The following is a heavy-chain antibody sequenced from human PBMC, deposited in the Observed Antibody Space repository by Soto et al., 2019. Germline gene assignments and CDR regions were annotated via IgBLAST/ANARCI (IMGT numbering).Heavy chain of an antibody. CDR2: IYTSGST. CDR1: GGSISSYY. Sequence: QVQLQESGPGLVKPSETLSLTCTVSGGSISSYYWSWIRQPAGKGLEWIGRIYTSGSTNYNPSLKSRVTMSVDTSKNQFSLKLSSVTAADTAVYYCAREAHLTVRTVRNYYYYYGMDVWGQGTTVTVSS. V-gene: IGHV4-4*07. D-gene: IGHD1-20*01. J-gene: IGHJ6*02. CDR3: AREAHLTVRTVRNYYYYYGMDV.